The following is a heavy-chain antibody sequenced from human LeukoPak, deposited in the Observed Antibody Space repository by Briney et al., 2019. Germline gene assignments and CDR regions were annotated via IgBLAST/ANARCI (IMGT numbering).Heavy chain of an antibody. D-gene: IGHD1-14*01. Sequence: SETLSLTCTVSGGSISSGDYYWSWIRQPPGKGLEWIGYIYYSGSTNYNPSLKSRVTISVDTSKNQFSLELSSVTAADTAVYYCARVRGVAGRYLFDYWGQGTLVTVSS. CDR1: GGSISSGDYY. J-gene: IGHJ4*02. V-gene: IGHV4-30-4*01. CDR2: IYYSGST. CDR3: ARVRGVAGRYLFDY.